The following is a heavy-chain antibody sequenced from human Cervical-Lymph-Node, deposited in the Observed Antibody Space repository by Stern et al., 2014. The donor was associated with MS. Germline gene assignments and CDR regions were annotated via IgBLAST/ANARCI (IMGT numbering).Heavy chain of an antibody. J-gene: IGHJ4*02. CDR2: ISGGGRRT. D-gene: IGHD4-17*01. V-gene: IGHV3-23*04. CDR3: AKEESDYTSPYYFDT. CDR1: GFTFSDYA. Sequence: EVQLVESGGGLEQPGGSLRLSCAASGFTFSDYAMNWVRQAPGKGLQWVSTISGGGRRTYYAYSVKGRFTISRDNSKNTLYLQMISLRAEDTAVYYCAKEESDYTSPYYFDTWGQGTLVTVSS.